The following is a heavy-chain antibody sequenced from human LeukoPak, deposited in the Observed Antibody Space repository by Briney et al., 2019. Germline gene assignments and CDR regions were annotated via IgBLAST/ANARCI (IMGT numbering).Heavy chain of an antibody. CDR1: GFTFSSYS. J-gene: IGHJ3*02. CDR2: ISSSSSYI. V-gene: IGHV3-21*01. Sequence: PGGSLRLSCAASGFTFSSYSMNWVRQAPGKGLEWVSSISSSSSYIYYADSVKGRFTISRDNAKNSLYLQMNSLRAEDTAVYYCARLNGNYGGVSDIWGQGTMVTVSS. CDR3: ARLNGNYGGVSDI. D-gene: IGHD4-23*01.